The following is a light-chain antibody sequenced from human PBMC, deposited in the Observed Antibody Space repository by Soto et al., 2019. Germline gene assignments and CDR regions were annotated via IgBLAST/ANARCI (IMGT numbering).Light chain of an antibody. J-gene: IGLJ1*01. Sequence: QSVLTQPHSASGTPGQRVTISCSGSSSNIGTSSVHWFQQLPGTAPKLLISTTNQRPSGVPERFSGSKSGTSASLAISGRQSEDVADYYCAAGDDSLNGHVFGTGTKVTVL. CDR2: TTN. V-gene: IGLV1-44*01. CDR1: SSNIGTSS. CDR3: AAGDDSLNGHV.